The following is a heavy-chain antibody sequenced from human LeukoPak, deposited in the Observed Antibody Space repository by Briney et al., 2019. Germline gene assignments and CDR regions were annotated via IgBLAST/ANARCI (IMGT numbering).Heavy chain of an antibody. CDR3: ASTTIFGVVTDDNWFDP. CDR1: GGSISSGDYH. Sequence: SETLSLTCTVSGGSISSGDYHWSWLRQPPGKGLEWIGYIYYSGSTYYNPSLKSRVTISVDTPKNQYSLKLSSVTAADTAVYYCASTTIFGVVTDDNWFDPWGQGTLVTVSS. D-gene: IGHD3-3*01. V-gene: IGHV4-30-4*08. CDR2: IYYSGST. J-gene: IGHJ5*02.